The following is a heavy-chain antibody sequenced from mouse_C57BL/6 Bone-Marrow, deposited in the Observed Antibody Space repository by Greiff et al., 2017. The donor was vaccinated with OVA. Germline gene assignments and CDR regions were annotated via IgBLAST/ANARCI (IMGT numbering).Heavy chain of an antibody. CDR2: IYPGGGYT. CDR3: ARGSILHFDY. D-gene: IGHD2-10*02. CDR1: GYTFTNYW. V-gene: IGHV1-63*01. Sequence: QVQLQQSGAELVRPGTSVKMSCKASGYTFTNYWIGWAKQRPGHGLEWIGDIYPGGGYTNYNEKFKGKATLTADKSSSTAYMQFSSLTSEDSAIYYCARGSILHFDYWGQGTTLTVSS. J-gene: IGHJ2*01.